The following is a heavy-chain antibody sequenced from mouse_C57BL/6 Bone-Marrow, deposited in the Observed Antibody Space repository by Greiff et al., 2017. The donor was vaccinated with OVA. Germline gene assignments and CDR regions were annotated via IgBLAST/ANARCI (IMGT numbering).Heavy chain of an antibody. CDR2: ISSGGGYT. CDR3: ARQGGYFDY. CDR1: GFTFSSYG. V-gene: IGHV5-6*01. J-gene: IGHJ2*01. Sequence: EVKLVESGGDLVKPGGSLKLSCAASGFTFSSYGMSWVRQTPDKRLEWVATISSGGGYTYYPDSVKGRYTISRDNAKNTLYLQMSSLKSEDTAMYYCARQGGYFDYWGQGTTLTVSS.